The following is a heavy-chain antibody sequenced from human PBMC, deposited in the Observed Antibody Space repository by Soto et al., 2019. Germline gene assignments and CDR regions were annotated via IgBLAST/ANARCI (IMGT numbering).Heavy chain of an antibody. CDR2: IYYSGST. CDR3: ARFSMRNNWFDP. Sequence: SETLSLTCTVSGGSISSGSYYWSWIRQHPGKGLEWIGYIYYSGSTYYNPSLKSRVTISVDTSKNQFSLKLSSVTAADTAVYYCARFSMRNNWFDPWGQGTLVTVSS. J-gene: IGHJ5*02. CDR1: GGSISSGSYY. V-gene: IGHV4-31*03.